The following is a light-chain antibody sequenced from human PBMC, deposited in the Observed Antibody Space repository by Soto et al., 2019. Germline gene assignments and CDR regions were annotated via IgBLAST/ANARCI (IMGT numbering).Light chain of an antibody. CDR2: GAS. CDR1: QSVSSN. J-gene: IGKJ5*01. V-gene: IGKV3-15*01. CDR3: QQHNDWPT. Sequence: EIVMTQSPATLSVSPGERATLSCWASQSVSSNLAWYQQKSGQAPRLLMYGASTRATGIPARFSGSGSGTEFILTISSVESEDFAIYYCQQHNDWPTFGQGTRLEIK.